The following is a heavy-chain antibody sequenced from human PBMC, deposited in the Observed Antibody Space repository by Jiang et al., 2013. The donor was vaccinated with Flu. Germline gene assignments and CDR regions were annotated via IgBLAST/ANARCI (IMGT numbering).Heavy chain of an antibody. D-gene: IGHD5-24*01. V-gene: IGHV3-23*01. CDR1: GFTISSYA. J-gene: IGHJ4*02. CDR3: ATQRWLHSNFDY. CDR2: ITGSGGST. Sequence: VQLLESGGGLVQPGGSLRLSCAASGFTISSYAMSWVRQTPGKGLEWVSAITGSGGSTYYVDSVKGRFTISRDNSKNTLYLQMNSLRAEDTAVYYCATQRWLHSNFDYWGQGTLVTVSS.